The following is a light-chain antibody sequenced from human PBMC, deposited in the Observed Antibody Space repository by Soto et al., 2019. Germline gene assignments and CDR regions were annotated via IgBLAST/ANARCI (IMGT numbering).Light chain of an antibody. Sequence: VLTQPPSASGTPGQRVTIACSGSSSNIGSTTVKWYQQLPGTAPKLLIYNNNQRRSGVSYRFSGSKSGTSASLAISGLQSADEADYYCAAWDDSLNGVVFGGGTKLTVL. J-gene: IGLJ3*02. V-gene: IGLV1-44*01. CDR2: NNN. CDR3: AAWDDSLNGVV. CDR1: SSNIGSTT.